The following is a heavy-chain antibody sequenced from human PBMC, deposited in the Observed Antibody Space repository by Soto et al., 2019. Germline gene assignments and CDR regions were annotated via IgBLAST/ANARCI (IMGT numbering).Heavy chain of an antibody. V-gene: IGHV1-18*01. CDR2: ISTDKGKT. CDR3: ATRSPAFDY. Sequence: GPGVEKPGASVKVSCKTSGYTFTSYGISWVRQAPGQGLEWMGWISTDKGKTNYAQKFQGRVTMTTDTSTSTAYMELRSLTSDDTAAYYCATRSPAFDYWGQGTLVTVS. CDR1: GYTFTSYG. J-gene: IGHJ4*02.